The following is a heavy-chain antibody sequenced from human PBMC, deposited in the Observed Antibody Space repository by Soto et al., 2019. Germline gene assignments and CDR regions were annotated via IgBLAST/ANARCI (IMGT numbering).Heavy chain of an antibody. J-gene: IGHJ4*02. CDR2: IMPTLGTA. CDR1: GGTFNNYV. V-gene: IGHV1-69*06. Sequence: QVQLVQSGAEVKKPGSSVKVSSRASGGTFNNYVINWVRQTPVQGREWMAGIMPTLGTANYAQKVQGRDRRTPDKYTITASMGLNSLRSEDTAVYDWAGRCDGTNGRGHFDSRGPGTLGTVSS. D-gene: IGHD2-21*01. CDR3: AGRCDGTNGRGHFDS.